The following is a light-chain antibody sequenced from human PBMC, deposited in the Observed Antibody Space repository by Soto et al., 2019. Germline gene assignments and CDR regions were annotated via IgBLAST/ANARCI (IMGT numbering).Light chain of an antibody. Sequence: VMTQSPATLSLSQGERATLSXRAGQSLIMSLSWYQQKPGXAPRXXXYDXSNRDTGIPARLSGSGSGTDFTLTISSLEPEDFAVYYCQQRSNWPITFGQGTRLEIK. CDR3: QQRSNWPIT. CDR1: QSLIMS. V-gene: IGKV3-11*01. J-gene: IGKJ5*01. CDR2: DXS.